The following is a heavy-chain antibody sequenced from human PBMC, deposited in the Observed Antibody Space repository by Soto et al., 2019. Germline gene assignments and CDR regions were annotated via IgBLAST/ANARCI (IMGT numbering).Heavy chain of an antibody. Sequence: PSETLSLTCTVSGGSISSYYWSWIRQPPGKGLEWIGYIYYSGSTNYNPSLKSRVTISVDTSKNQFSLKLSSVTAADTAVYYCARHVPPQQNRTIFYYMDVWGKWTTVTVSS. V-gene: IGHV4-59*08. CDR1: GGSISSYY. CDR2: IYYSGST. CDR3: ARHVPPQQNRTIFYYMDV. J-gene: IGHJ6*03. D-gene: IGHD2-2*01.